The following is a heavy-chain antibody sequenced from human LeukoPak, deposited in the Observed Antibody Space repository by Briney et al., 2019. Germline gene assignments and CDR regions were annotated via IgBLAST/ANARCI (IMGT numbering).Heavy chain of an antibody. CDR1: GFTFDDYA. Sequence: PGGSLRLSCAASGFTFDDYAMHWVRQAPGKGLEWVSLISGDGGSTYYADSAKGRFTIPRDNSKNSLYLQMNSLRTADTALYYCACENSWYVPDYWGQGTLVTVSS. J-gene: IGHJ4*02. D-gene: IGHD6-13*01. V-gene: IGHV3-43*02. CDR2: ISGDGGST. CDR3: ACENSWYVPDY.